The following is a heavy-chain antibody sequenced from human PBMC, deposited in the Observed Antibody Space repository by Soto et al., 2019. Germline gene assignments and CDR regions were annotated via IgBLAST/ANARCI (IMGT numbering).Heavy chain of an antibody. CDR3: VRGPREDDGDYVFFYYHCMDV. CDR2: IGSGSSSS. D-gene: IGHD4-17*01. Sequence: EVQLVESGGGLVKPGGSLRLSCAASGFTFSDYSINWVRQAPGKGLVWVAFIGSGSSSSHYADSVEGRFTISRDNARNAEFRLTSTRSIENDSIYHCVRGPREDDGDYVFFYYHCMDVWGQGTTVSVSS. J-gene: IGHJ6*02. CDR1: GFTFSDYS. V-gene: IGHV3-21*01.